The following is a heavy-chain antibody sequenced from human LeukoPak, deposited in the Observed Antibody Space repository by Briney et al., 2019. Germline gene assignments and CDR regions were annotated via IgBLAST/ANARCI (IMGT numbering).Heavy chain of an antibody. D-gene: IGHD6-19*01. Sequence: GASVKVSCKASGGTFSSYAISWVRQMPGKGLEWMGRIDPSDSYTNYSPSFQGHVTISADKSISTAYLQWSSLKASDTAMYYCARHGSGWYNFDYWGQGTLVTVSS. V-gene: IGHV5-10-1*01. CDR1: GGTFSSYA. CDR3: ARHGSGWYNFDY. CDR2: IDPSDSYT. J-gene: IGHJ4*02.